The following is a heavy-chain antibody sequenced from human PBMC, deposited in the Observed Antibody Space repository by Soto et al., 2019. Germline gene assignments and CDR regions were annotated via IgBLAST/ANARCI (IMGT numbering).Heavy chain of an antibody. CDR2: ISGSGGST. D-gene: IGHD3-16*01. CDR3: AKEWGRYVDY. CDR1: GFTFSSYA. Sequence: EVQLLESGGGLVQPGGSLRLSCAASGFTFSSYAMSWVRQAPGKGLEWVSGISGSGGSTYYADSVKGRFTISRDNSKNTMYLEMTSLRAEDTAVYYCAKEWGRYVDYWGQGTLVTVSS. J-gene: IGHJ4*02. V-gene: IGHV3-23*01.